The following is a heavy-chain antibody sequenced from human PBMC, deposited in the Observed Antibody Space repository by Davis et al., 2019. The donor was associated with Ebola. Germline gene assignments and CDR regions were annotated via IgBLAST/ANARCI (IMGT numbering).Heavy chain of an antibody. J-gene: IGHJ6*02. CDR3: ARAGGMDV. CDR2: ISSSSSYI. V-gene: IGHV3-21*01. Sequence: GESLKISCAASGFTFSNHNMNWVRQAPGKGLEWVSSISSSSSYIYYADSVKGRFTISRDNAKNSLYLQMNSLSAEDTAVYYCARAGGMDVWGQGSTVTVSS. CDR1: GFTFSNHN.